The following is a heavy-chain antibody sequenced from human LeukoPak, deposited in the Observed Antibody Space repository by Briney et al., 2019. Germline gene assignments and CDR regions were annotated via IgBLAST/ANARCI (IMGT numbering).Heavy chain of an antibody. CDR1: GGSVNSITYY. J-gene: IGHJ3*02. CDR3: ASRARLYSGSGSPGDAFEI. CDR2: VYNSGST. D-gene: IGHD3-10*01. V-gene: IGHV4-61*01. Sequence: SETLSLTCSASGGSVNSITYYWSWIRQPPGKGLEWIGFVYNSGSTNYNPSLKSRVTISVDTSKNKFSLKLTSVTAADTAIYFCASRARLYSGSGSPGDAFEIWGQGTMVTVSS.